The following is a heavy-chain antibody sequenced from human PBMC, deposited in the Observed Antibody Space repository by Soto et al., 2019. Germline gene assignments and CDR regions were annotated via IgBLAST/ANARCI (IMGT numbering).Heavy chain of an antibody. CDR3: ARAISYYYYMDV. Sequence: GGSLRLSCAASGFTFSSYGMHWVRQAPGKGLEWVAVIWYDGSNKYYADSVKGRFTISRDNSKNTLYLQMNSLRAEDTAVYYCARAISYYYYMDVWGKGTTVTVSS. CDR1: GFTFSSYG. D-gene: IGHD3-3*02. CDR2: IWYDGSNK. J-gene: IGHJ6*03. V-gene: IGHV3-33*01.